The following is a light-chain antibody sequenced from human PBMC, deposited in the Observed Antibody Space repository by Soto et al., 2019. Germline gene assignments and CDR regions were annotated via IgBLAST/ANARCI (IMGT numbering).Light chain of an antibody. CDR2: ETS. V-gene: IGLV7-46*01. CDR3: LLSYSNSRRV. J-gene: IGLJ3*02. Sequence: QAVVTQEPSLTVSPGGTVTLTCGSSTGAVTSGHYPYWFQQKPGQAPRTLIFETSNKHSWTPARFSGSLLGGKAALTLSGAQPEDEAEYYCLLSYSNSRRVFGGGTKADRP. CDR1: TGAVTSGHY.